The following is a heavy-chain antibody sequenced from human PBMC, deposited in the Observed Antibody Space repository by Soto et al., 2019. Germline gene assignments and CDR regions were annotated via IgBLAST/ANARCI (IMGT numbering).Heavy chain of an antibody. J-gene: IGHJ4*02. CDR2: INAGNGNT. CDR3: ARGPKSGHYFLSFFDY. CDR1: GYTFTNFA. Sequence: QVQLVQSGAEVKKAGASVKVSCKASGYTFTNFAMHWVRQAPGQRLEWMGWINAGNGNTKYSQKFQGRVSITRDTSASTAYMELSSLRSEDTAMYYCARGPKSGHYFLSFFDYWGQGTLVTASS. V-gene: IGHV1-3*01. D-gene: IGHD1-26*01.